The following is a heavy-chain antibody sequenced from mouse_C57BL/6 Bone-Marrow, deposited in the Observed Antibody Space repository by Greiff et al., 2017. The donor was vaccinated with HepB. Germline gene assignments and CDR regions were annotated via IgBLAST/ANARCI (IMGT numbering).Heavy chain of an antibody. D-gene: IGHD1-1*01. CDR2: IRSKSNNYAT. Sequence: EVKLMESGGGLVQPKGSLKLSCAASGFSFNTYAMNWVRQAPGKGLEWVARIRSKSNNYATYYADSVKDRFTISRDDSESMLYLQMNNLKTEDTAMYYCVRHYGWFAYWGQGTLVTVSA. J-gene: IGHJ3*01. V-gene: IGHV10-1*01. CDR1: GFSFNTYA. CDR3: VRHYGWFAY.